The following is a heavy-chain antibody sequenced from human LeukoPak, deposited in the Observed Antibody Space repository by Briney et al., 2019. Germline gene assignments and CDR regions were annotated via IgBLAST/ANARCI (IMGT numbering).Heavy chain of an antibody. D-gene: IGHD5-12*01. J-gene: IGHJ4*02. Sequence: GESLKISCKGSGYSFTSYWISWVRQLPGKGLECMGRIDPSDSYTNYSPSFQGHVTISADKSISTAYLQWSSLKASDAAMYYCATLGKWLPGGDFDYWGQGTLVTVSS. V-gene: IGHV5-10-1*01. CDR3: ATLGKWLPGGDFDY. CDR1: GYSFTSYW. CDR2: IDPSDSYT.